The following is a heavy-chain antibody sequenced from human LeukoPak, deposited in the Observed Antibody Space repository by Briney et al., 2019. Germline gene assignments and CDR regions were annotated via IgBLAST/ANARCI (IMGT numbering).Heavy chain of an antibody. D-gene: IGHD3-22*01. CDR3: AKENYDSSYYYYMDV. V-gene: IGHV3-23*01. CDR1: GFTFSSYG. Sequence: AGGSLRLSCAASGFTFSSYGMSWVRQAPGKGLEWVSAISGSGGSTYYADSVKGRFTISRDNSKNTLYLQMNSLRAEDTAVYYCAKENYDSSYYYYMDVWGKGTTVTISS. CDR2: ISGSGGST. J-gene: IGHJ6*03.